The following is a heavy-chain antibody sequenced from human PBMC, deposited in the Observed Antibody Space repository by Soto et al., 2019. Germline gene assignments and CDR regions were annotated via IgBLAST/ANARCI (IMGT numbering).Heavy chain of an antibody. J-gene: IGHJ6*02. D-gene: IGHD3-3*01. V-gene: IGHV1-69*01. CDR2: IIPIFGTA. CDR3: ARGNGDYDFWSGPYYYGMDV. CDR1: GGTFSSYA. Sequence: QVQLVQSGAEVKKPGSSVKVSCKASGGTFSSYAISWVRQAPGQGLEWMGGIIPIFGTANYAQKFQGRVTITADESTSTAYMELSSLRSEDTAVYYCARGNGDYDFWSGPYYYGMDVWGQGTTVTVSS.